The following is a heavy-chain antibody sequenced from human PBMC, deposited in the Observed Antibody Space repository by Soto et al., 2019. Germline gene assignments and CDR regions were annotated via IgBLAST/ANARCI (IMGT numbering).Heavy chain of an antibody. V-gene: IGHV1-3*01. CDR1: GYTFTSYA. Sequence: QVQLVQSGAEVKKPGASVKVSCKASGYTFTSYAMHWVRQAPGQRLEWMGWINAGNGNTKYSQKFLGRVTITRDTSASTAYMELSSLRSEDTAVYYCARARSTSCYDWFDPWGQGTLVTVSS. J-gene: IGHJ5*02. CDR2: INAGNGNT. D-gene: IGHD2-2*01. CDR3: ARARSTSCYDWFDP.